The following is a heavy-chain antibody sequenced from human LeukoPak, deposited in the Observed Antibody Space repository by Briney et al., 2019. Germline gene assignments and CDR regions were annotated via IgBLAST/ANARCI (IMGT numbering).Heavy chain of an antibody. D-gene: IGHD3-10*01. CDR1: GGSISSGGYY. CDR3: ARALDSGTPN. J-gene: IGHJ4*02. V-gene: IGHV4-31*03. CDR2: IYYSGST. Sequence: SETLSLTCTVSGGSISSGGYYWSWIRQHPGTGLEWIGYIYYSGSTYYNPSLKSRVTISVDTSKNQFSLKLSSVTAADTAVYYCARALDSGTPNWGQGTLVTVSS.